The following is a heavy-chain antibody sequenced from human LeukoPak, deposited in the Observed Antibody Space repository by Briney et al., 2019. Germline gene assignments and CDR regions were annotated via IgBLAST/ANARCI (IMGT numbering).Heavy chain of an antibody. J-gene: IGHJ6*03. D-gene: IGHD2-15*01. CDR2: ISSNGNT. CDR1: GFTFSTYG. CDR3: ARARVAAKSGYMDV. V-gene: IGHV3-64*01. Sequence: HTGGSLRLSCAASGFTFSTYGMYWVRQAPGKGLEYVSSISSNGNTYYANSVKGRFTISRDNPKNTLYLQMGSLRDEDLAVYCCARARVAAKSGYMDVWGTGTTVTISS.